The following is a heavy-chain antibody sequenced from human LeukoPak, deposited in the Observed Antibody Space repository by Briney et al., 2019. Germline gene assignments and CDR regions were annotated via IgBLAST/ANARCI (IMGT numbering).Heavy chain of an antibody. J-gene: IGHJ4*02. CDR2: ISYDGSNK. CDR1: GFTFSSYA. V-gene: IGHV3-30*01. CDR3: ARTIVVVPAAPLGY. D-gene: IGHD2-2*01. Sequence: GGSLRLSCAASGFTFSSYAMHWVRQAPGKGLEWVAVISYDGSNKYYADSVKGRFTISRDNSKNTLYLQMNSLRAEDTAVYYCARTIVVVPAAPLGYWGQGTLVTVSS.